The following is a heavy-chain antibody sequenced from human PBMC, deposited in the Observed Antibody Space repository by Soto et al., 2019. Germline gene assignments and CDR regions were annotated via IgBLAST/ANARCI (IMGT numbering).Heavy chain of an antibody. D-gene: IGHD5-18*01. V-gene: IGHV4-30-4*01. CDR2: ISNSGST. J-gene: IGHJ4*02. Sequence: PSETLSLTCTVSGGSVTSGEDYWSWIRPSPGKGVEWIGYISNSGSTGYTPSLKPRLSMLVDRSKHQFTLRLTAVTAADSAVYFVATESGSTYGYFDYWGQGTQVTVSS. CDR3: ATESGSTYGYFDY. CDR1: GGSVTSGEDY.